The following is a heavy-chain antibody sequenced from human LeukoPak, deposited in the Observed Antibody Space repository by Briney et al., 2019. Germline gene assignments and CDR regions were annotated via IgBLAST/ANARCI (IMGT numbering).Heavy chain of an antibody. V-gene: IGHV3-23*01. J-gene: IGHJ4*02. CDR3: ANLFTSGPCSGTTCFNH. Sequence: PGGSLRLSCPASGFTFSSYAMSWVRQAPRKGLEWGSTISGTSGSTYYADSVKGGFTISRDNSKKTLYLQMNSLRAEDTAVYYCANLFTSGPCSGTTCFNHWGQGTLVTVS. D-gene: IGHD2-2*01. CDR2: ISGTSGST. CDR1: GFTFSSYA.